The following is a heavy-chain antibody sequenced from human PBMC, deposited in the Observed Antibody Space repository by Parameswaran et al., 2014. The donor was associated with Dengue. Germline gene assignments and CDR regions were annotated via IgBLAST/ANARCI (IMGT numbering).Heavy chain of an antibody. D-gene: IGHD3-22*01. CDR2: ITPSGGST. Sequence: WVRQAPGQGLEWMGIITPSGGSTSYAQKFQGRVTMTRDTSTSTVYMELSSLRSEDTAVYYCVTWYYASSGRSNKYGMDVWGQGTTVTVSS. CDR3: VTWYYASSGRSNKYGMDV. J-gene: IGHJ6*02. V-gene: IGHV1-46*01.